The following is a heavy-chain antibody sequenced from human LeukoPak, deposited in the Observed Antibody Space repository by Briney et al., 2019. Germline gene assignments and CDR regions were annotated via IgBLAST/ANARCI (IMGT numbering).Heavy chain of an antibody. Sequence: ASVKVSCKASGYTFTGYYMHWVRQAPGQGLEWMGWINPNSGGTNYAQKFQGRVTITADKSTSTAYMELSSLRSEDTAVYYCARDPRWLQPDAFDIWGQGTMVTVSS. CDR1: GYTFTGYY. CDR2: INPNSGGT. V-gene: IGHV1-2*02. CDR3: ARDPRWLQPDAFDI. D-gene: IGHD5-24*01. J-gene: IGHJ3*02.